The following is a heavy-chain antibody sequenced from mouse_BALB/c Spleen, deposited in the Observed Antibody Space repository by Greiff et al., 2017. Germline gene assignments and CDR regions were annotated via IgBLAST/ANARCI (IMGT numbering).Heavy chain of an antibody. CDR3: ARFGYYVGFAY. Sequence: VQLQQSGAELVKPGASVKLSCKASGYTFTSYWMHWVKQRPGQGLEWIGEINPSNGRTNYNEKFKSKATLTVDKSSSTAYMQLSSLTSEDSAVYYCARFGYYVGFAYWGQGTLVTVSA. V-gene: IGHV1S81*02. CDR2: INPSNGRT. D-gene: IGHD2-3*01. CDR1: GYTFTSYW. J-gene: IGHJ3*01.